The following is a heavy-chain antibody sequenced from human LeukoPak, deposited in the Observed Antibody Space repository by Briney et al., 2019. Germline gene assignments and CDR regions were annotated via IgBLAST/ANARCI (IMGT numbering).Heavy chain of an antibody. CDR3: ARQGYSSTWYKYY. D-gene: IGHD6-13*01. J-gene: IGHJ4*02. V-gene: IGHV4-39*01. CDR1: GGSINDNSYY. CDR2: IYYSGST. Sequence: SETLSLTCTVSGGSINDNSYYWGWIRQPPGKGLEWLGSIYYSGSTYYNPSLKTRVTISIDTSQNLFSLNLRSVTAADTAVYYCARQGYSSTWYKYYWGQGNLVTVSP.